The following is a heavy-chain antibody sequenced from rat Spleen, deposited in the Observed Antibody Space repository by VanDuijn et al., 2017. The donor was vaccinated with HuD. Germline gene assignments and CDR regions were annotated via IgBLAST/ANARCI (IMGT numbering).Heavy chain of an antibody. CDR2: ISYSSST. CDR1: DYSITSNY. J-gene: IGHJ2*01. Sequence: EVQLQESGPGLVKPSQSLSLTCSVTDYSITSNYWDWIRKFPGNKMEWIGHISYSSSTNYNPSLKSRISITRDTSKNQFFLHLNSVTTEDTATYYCARSGTYYGYNFWGQGVMVTVSS. V-gene: IGHV3-1*01. D-gene: IGHD1-9*01. CDR3: ARSGTYYGYNF.